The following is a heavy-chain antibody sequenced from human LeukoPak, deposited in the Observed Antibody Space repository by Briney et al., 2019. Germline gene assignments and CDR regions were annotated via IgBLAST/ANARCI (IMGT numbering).Heavy chain of an antibody. Sequence: GGSLRLSCAASGFTFSSYAMHRVRQAPGKGLEWVAVISYDGSNKYYADSVKGRFTISRDNSKNTLYLQMNSLRAEDTAVYYCARAGPTYYDFWSGYYETSPFDYWGQGTLVTVSS. CDR3: ARAGPTYYDFWSGYYETSPFDY. CDR1: GFTFSSYA. D-gene: IGHD3-3*01. CDR2: ISYDGSNK. J-gene: IGHJ4*02. V-gene: IGHV3-30*16.